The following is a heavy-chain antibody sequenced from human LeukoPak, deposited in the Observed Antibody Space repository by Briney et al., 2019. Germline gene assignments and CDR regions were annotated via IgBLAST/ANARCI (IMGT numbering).Heavy chain of an antibody. CDR3: GKDPACSWNGVYDI. CDR2: ISGGGII. V-gene: IGHV3-23*01. CDR1: GFTFSNYA. D-gene: IGHD1-1*01. Sequence: GGSLRLSCAASGFTFSNYAMTWVRQAPGKGLEWVSSISGGGIIYYADSVKGRFTISRDNSKNTLYVQMSSERAEDTAVYYCGKDPACSWNGVYDIGGKGTMVTVSS. J-gene: IGHJ3*02.